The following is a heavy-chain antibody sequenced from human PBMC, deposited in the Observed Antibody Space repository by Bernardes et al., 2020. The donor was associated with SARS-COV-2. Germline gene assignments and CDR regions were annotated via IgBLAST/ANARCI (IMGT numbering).Heavy chain of an antibody. CDR1: GDSFSNYG. Sequence: SVKVSCKASGDSFSNYGISWVRQAPGQGLEWMGGIIPMFITPNYAQKFQGRILITADESTSTAYMEVNSLRSEDTAVYYCARSSKFGDYGGGLAVWGQGTTVTVSS. CDR2: IIPMFITP. CDR3: ARSSKFGDYGGGLAV. D-gene: IGHD4-17*01. J-gene: IGHJ6*02. V-gene: IGHV1-69*13.